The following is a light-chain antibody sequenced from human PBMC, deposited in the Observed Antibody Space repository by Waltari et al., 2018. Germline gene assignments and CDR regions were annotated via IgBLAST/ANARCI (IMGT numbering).Light chain of an antibody. CDR1: SNDIGDYNY. CDR2: NVT. J-gene: IGLJ3*02. V-gene: IGLV2-14*03. CDR3: TSFSTISTSL. Sequence: QSALTHPAPVSGSPGQSFTISCTGTSNDIGDYNYVSWYQHQSGKAPKLMIYNVTERPSGVSNRFSGSKSGNTASLAISGLQADDEADYYCTSFSTISTSLFGGGTKVTVL.